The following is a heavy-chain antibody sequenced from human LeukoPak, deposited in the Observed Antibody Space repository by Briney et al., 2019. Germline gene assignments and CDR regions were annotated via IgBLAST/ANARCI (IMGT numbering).Heavy chain of an antibody. CDR1: GYTFTSYG. Sequence: PGASVKVSCKASGYTFTSYGINWVRQAPGQGLEWMGWISAYNGNTNYAQKLQGRVTMTTDTFTSTAYVELRSLRSDDTAVYYCARDRTEDCSSTSCYIDWGQGTLVTVSS. CDR2: ISAYNGNT. D-gene: IGHD2-2*02. J-gene: IGHJ4*02. V-gene: IGHV1-18*01. CDR3: ARDRTEDCSSTSCYID.